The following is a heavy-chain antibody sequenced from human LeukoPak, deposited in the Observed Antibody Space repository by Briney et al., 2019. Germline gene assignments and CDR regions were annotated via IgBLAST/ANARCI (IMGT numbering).Heavy chain of an antibody. V-gene: IGHV4-30-4*07. CDR3: ARERTYDSSGYEDY. D-gene: IGHD3-22*01. CDR1: GGSISSGGYS. CDR2: VYYSGST. J-gene: IGHJ4*02. Sequence: SETLSLTCAVSGGSISSGGYSWSWIRQPPGKGLEWIGYVYYSGSTYYNPSLKSRVTISVDTSKNQFSLKLSSVTAADTAVYYCARERTYDSSGYEDYWGQGTLVTVSS.